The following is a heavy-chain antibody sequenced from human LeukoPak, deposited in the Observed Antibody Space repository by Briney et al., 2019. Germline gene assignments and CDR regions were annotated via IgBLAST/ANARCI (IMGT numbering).Heavy chain of an antibody. V-gene: IGHV4-59*01. CDR1: GGSISNYY. CDR2: IYYSGST. J-gene: IGHJ4*02. Sequence: SETLSLTCAVSGGSISNYYWTWIRQPPGKGLEWIGTIYYSGSTNYNPSLKSRVTISVDTSKNQFSLELRSVTAADTAVYYCARDSGNSEVLDYWGQGTLVTVSS. CDR3: ARDSGNSEVLDY. D-gene: IGHD4-23*01.